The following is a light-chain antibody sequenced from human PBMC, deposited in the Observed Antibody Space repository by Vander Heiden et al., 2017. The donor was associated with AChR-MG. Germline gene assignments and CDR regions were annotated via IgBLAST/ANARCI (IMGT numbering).Light chain of an antibody. CDR1: GSDVGGNSQ. CDR3: SSYTSSTTLVV. CDR2: GVT. V-gene: IGLV2-14*03. J-gene: IGLJ2*01. Sequence: SALTQPSSVSGPPGPSPSIPSRGTGSDVGGNSQVACDQRHPGKAPKLMIFGVTNRPSWVSNRFSGSKSGNTASLTISGLQAEDEADYYCSSYTSSTTLVVFGGGTKLTVL.